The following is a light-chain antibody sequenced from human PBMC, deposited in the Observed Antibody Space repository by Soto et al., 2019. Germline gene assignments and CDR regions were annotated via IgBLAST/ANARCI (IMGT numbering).Light chain of an antibody. CDR3: CSYTSFSTVV. J-gene: IGLJ2*01. CDR2: GVS. V-gene: IGLV2-14*01. CDR1: SSDVGGYNY. Sequence: QSVLTQPASVSGSPGQSITISCTGTSSDVGGYNYVSWYQHHPGKAPKLKLFGVSDRPSGVSLRFSGSKSGNTASLTISGLQAEDAAEYYCCSYTSFSTVVFGGGTKVTVL.